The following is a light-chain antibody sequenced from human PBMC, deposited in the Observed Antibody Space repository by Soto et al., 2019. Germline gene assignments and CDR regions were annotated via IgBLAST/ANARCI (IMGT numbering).Light chain of an antibody. J-gene: IGKJ3*01. CDR1: QSVSDMY. Sequence: EIVLTQSPGTLSLSPGERATLSCRASQSVSDMYLAWYQQKPGQAPRLLIYASNRATGIPDRFSGSGSGTDFTLTISRLEPEDFAVYYCQHYGTSPLFAPGTKVEIK. CDR2: AS. CDR3: QHYGTSPL. V-gene: IGKV3-20*01.